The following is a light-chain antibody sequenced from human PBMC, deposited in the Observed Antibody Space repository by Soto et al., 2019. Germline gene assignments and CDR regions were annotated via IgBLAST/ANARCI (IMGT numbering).Light chain of an antibody. J-gene: IGKJ3*01. CDR1: KGISSW. V-gene: IGKV1-12*01. CDR2: VAS. Sequence: DIQMTQSPSSVSASVGDRVTITGRASKGISSWLAWYQQKPGKAPKRLIFVASTLQSGVPSRFSGSGSGTDFTLTISSLQPDDFATYYCQQAHSYPFTFGPGTKVDMK. CDR3: QQAHSYPFT.